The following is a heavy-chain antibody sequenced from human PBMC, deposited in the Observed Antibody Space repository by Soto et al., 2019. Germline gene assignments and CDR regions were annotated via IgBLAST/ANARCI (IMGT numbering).Heavy chain of an antibody. D-gene: IGHD4-17*01. V-gene: IGHV1-2*04. Sequence: ASVKVSCKASVYTFTGYYMHWVRQAPGQGLEWMGWINPNSGGTNYAQKFQGWVTMTRDTSISTAYMELSRLRSDDTAVYHCARASTTDSYGMDVWGQGTTVTVSS. CDR3: ARASTTDSYGMDV. CDR1: VYTFTGYY. CDR2: INPNSGGT. J-gene: IGHJ6*02.